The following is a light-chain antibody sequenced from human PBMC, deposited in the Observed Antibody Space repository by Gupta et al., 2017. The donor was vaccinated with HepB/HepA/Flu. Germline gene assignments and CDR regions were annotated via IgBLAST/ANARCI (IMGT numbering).Light chain of an antibody. V-gene: IGKV1-5*03. CDR3: QQYNSYASWT. J-gene: IGKJ1*01. CDR1: QSINSY. CDR2: KAS. Sequence: DIQLTKVPSILSASVGDRVTITCRASQSINSYLAWYQQKPGKDPKVLIYKASSLGSGVPSRFSGSGFGTEFTLTISSLQPDDVATDYCQQYNSYASWTFGQGTKVEIK.